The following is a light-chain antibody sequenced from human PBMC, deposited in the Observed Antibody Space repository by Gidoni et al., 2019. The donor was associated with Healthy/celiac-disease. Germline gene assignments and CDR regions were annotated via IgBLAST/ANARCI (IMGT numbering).Light chain of an antibody. CDR1: SSDVGCYNY. CDR3: SSSTSSSTWV. CDR2: DVS. Sequence: QSALTQPATVSGSPGQSITISCTGTSSDVGCYNYVSWYQQQPGKAPKLMIYDVSNRPSGVSTRFSGSKSGNTASLTISALQAEDEADYYCSSSTSSSTWVFGGGTKLTVL. V-gene: IGLV2-14*01. J-gene: IGLJ3*02.